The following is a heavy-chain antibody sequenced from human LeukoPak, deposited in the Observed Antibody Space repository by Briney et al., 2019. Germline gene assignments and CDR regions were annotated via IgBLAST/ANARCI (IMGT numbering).Heavy chain of an antibody. CDR2: INHSGST. V-gene: IGHV4-34*01. CDR3: ARGRIMITFGGVIVHWFDP. CDR1: GGSFSGYY. J-gene: IGHJ5*02. D-gene: IGHD3-16*02. Sequence: PSETLSLTCAVYGGSFSGYYWSWIRQPPGKGLEWIGEINHSGSTNYNPSLKSRVTISVDTSKNQFSLKLSSVTAADTAVYYCARGRIMITFGGVIVHWFDPWGQGTLVTVSS.